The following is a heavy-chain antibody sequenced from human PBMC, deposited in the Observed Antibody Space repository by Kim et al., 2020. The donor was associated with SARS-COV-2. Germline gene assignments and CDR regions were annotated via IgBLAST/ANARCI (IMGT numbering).Heavy chain of an antibody. J-gene: IGHJ4*02. CDR2: IYYHGNTK. Sequence: GGSLRLSCAASGFTFSNFGMHWVRQAPGKWLEWVAFIYYHGNTKNYADSVKGRFTVSRDNSKNTLYLQMDSLRAEDTALYYCARAVAGSGYSLGDYWGQGTLVTVSS. V-gene: IGHV3-33*01. D-gene: IGHD3-3*01. CDR3: ARAVAGSGYSLGDY. CDR1: GFTFSNFG.